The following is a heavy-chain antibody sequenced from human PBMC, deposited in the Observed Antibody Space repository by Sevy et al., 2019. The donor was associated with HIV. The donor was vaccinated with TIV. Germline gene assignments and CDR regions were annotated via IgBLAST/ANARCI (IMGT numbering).Heavy chain of an antibody. D-gene: IGHD3-10*01. J-gene: IGHJ4*02. Sequence: GGSLRLSCEASGFSFRRYAMHWVRQAPGKGLEWLTVISYDGRNEYYVDSVKGRFTISRDNSKNTLYLQMNSLRPEDTAIYYCARDGGGDFFDYWGQGTLVTLSS. CDR1: GFSFRRYA. CDR3: ARDGGGDFFDY. V-gene: IGHV3-30*04. CDR2: ISYDGRNE.